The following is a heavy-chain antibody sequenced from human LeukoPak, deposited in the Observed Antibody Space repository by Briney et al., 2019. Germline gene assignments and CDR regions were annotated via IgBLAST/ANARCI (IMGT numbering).Heavy chain of an antibody. CDR2: IIPIFGTA. J-gene: IGHJ4*02. CDR1: GGTFSSYA. D-gene: IGHD3-22*01. V-gene: IGHV1-69*13. CDR3: ARTDYYDSSGYYFDY. Sequence: GAPVKVSCKASGGTFSSYAISWVRQAPGQGLEWMGGIIPIFGTANYAQKFQGRVTITADESTSTAYMELSSLRSEDTAVYYCARTDYYDSSGYYFDYWGQGTLVTVSS.